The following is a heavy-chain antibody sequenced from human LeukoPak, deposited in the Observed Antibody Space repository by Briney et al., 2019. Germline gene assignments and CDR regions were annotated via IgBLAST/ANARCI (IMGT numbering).Heavy chain of an antibody. D-gene: IGHD1-26*01. CDR3: ASAYRVGATKWFGAFDI. V-gene: IGHV4-61*02. J-gene: IGHJ3*02. CDR2: IYTSGST. Sequence: SQTLSLTCTVSGGSISSGSYYWSWIRQPAGKGLEWIGRIYTSGSTNYNPSLKSRVTISVDTSKNQFSLKLSSVTAADTAVYYCASAYRVGATKWFGAFDIWGQGTMVTVSS. CDR1: GGSISSGSYY.